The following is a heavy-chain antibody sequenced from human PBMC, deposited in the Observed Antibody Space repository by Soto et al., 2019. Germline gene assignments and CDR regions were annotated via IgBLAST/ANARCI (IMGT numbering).Heavy chain of an antibody. Sequence: GGYLRLSCAASGLTFRGSALHWVRQASGKGLDWVGRIRNKANSYATAHAASVKGRFTISRDDSKNTAYLQMNSLKSEDTAVYYCTKGSDCTGGSCYYALDVWGQGTKVTVS. CDR1: GLTFRGSA. CDR2: IRNKANSYAT. J-gene: IGHJ3*01. CDR3: TKGSDCTGGSCYYALDV. V-gene: IGHV3-73*01. D-gene: IGHD2-15*01.